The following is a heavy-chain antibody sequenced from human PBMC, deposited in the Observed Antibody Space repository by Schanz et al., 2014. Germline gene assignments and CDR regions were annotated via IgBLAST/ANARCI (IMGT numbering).Heavy chain of an antibody. CDR2: ISGSGAST. CDR3: ARDGDFDY. V-gene: IGHV3-23*04. CDR1: GVTFSSYA. J-gene: IGHJ4*02. Sequence: VQLAESGGGFVQPGGSLRLSCVASGVTFSSYAMSWVRQASGKGLEWVSAISGSGASTYYADSVKGRFTISRDNSKNMVFLQMSSLRAEDTAVYYCARDGDFDYWGQGTLVTVSS.